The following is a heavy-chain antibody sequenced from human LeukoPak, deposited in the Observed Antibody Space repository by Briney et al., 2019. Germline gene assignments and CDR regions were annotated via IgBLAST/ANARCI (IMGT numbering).Heavy chain of an antibody. Sequence: GGSLRLSCAASGFTSDDYAMHWVRQAPGKGLEWVSGISWNSGSIGYADSVKGRFTISRDNAKNSLYLQMNSLRAEDMALYYCAKAAAGTQYFQHWGQGTLVTVSS. CDR2: ISWNSGSI. CDR1: GFTSDDYA. V-gene: IGHV3-9*02. CDR3: AKAAAGTQYFQH. J-gene: IGHJ1*01. D-gene: IGHD6-13*01.